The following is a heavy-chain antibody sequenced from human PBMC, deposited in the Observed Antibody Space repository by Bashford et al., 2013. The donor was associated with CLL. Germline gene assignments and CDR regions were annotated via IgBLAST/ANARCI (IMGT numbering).Heavy chain of an antibody. CDR3: ARGPMIVVVINPGEPYYYYYYGMDV. D-gene: IGHD3-22*01. CDR2: INHSGST. Sequence: SETLSLTCAVYGGSFSGYYWSWIRQPPGKGLEWIGEINHSGSTNYNPSLKSRVTISVDTSKNQFSLKLSSVTAADTAVYYCARGPMIVVVINPGEPYYYYYYGMDVWGRRDTGHRLL. CDR1: GGSFSGYY. V-gene: IGHV4-34*01. J-gene: IGHJ6*02.